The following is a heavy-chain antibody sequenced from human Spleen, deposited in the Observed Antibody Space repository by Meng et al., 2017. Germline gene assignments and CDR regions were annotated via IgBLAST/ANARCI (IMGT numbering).Heavy chain of an antibody. CDR1: GFTISTYL. D-gene: IGHD3-10*01. Sequence: GESLKISCAASGFTISTYLMYWVRQAPGKGLVWVSRINGDGTTTDYGDSVKGRFTISRDNAKNSLYLQMNSLRAEDTAVYYCARVHVLLWFGELSRGGMDVWGQGTTVTVSS. V-gene: IGHV3-74*01. CDR2: INGDGTTT. J-gene: IGHJ6*02. CDR3: ARVHVLLWFGELSRGGMDV.